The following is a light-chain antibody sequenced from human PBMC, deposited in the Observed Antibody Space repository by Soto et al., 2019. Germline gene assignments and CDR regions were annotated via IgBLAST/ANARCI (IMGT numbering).Light chain of an antibody. CDR1: QSVSTW. V-gene: IGKV1-5*03. CDR3: QQYNSWT. CDR2: KAS. Sequence: DIQLTQSPSTRSAPVGDGVAIICPASQSVSTWLAWYQKKPGKAPKLLIYKASSLESGVPSRFSGSGSGTEFTLTISSLQPDDFATYYCQQYNSWTFGQGTKVDNK. J-gene: IGKJ1*01.